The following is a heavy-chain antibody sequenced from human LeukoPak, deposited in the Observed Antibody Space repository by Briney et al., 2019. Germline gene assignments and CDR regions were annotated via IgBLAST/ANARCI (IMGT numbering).Heavy chain of an antibody. CDR2: ISAYNGNT. Sequence: ASVKVSCKAPGYTFTSYGISWVRQAPGQGLEWMGWISAYNGNTNYAQKLQGRVTMTTDTSTSTAYMELRSLRSDDTAVYYCARDTTMVRGGRRRYFDYWGQGTLVTVSS. CDR3: ARDTTMVRGGRRRYFDY. D-gene: IGHD3-10*01. CDR1: GYTFTSYG. V-gene: IGHV1-18*01. J-gene: IGHJ4*02.